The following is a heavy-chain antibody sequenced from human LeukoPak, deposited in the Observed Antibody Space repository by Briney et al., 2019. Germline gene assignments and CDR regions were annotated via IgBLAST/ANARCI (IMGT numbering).Heavy chain of an antibody. J-gene: IGHJ4*02. V-gene: IGHV4-59*01. Sequence: SETLSLTCTVSGGSISSYYRSWIRQPPGKGLEWIGYIYYSGSTNYNPSLESRVTISVDTSKNQFSLKLSSVTAADTAVYYCARAAYDFWSGYSAFDYWGQGTLVTVSS. D-gene: IGHD3-3*01. CDR3: ARAAYDFWSGYSAFDY. CDR1: GGSISSYY. CDR2: IYYSGST.